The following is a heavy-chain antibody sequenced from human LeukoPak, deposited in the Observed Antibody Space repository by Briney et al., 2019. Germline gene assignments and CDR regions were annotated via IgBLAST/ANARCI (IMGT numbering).Heavy chain of an antibody. CDR3: ATYRQVLLPFES. CDR1: GFTFDDYG. CDR2: INWNGGST. V-gene: IGHV3-20*04. D-gene: IGHD2-8*02. J-gene: IGHJ4*02. Sequence: GGSLRLSCAASGFTFDDYGMSWVRQAPGKGLEWVSGINWNGGSTGYADSVKGRFTISRDNSKSTLSLQMNSLRAEDTAIYYCATYRQVLLPFESWGQGTLVTVSS.